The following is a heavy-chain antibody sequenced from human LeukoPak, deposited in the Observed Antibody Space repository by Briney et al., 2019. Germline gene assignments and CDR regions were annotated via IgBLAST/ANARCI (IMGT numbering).Heavy chain of an antibody. D-gene: IGHD6-25*01. V-gene: IGHV3-48*02. Sequence: GGSLRLPRAASGFTFNSYGMNWVRQAPGRGLEWVSYISFSSGTTSYADSVKGRFTISRDNAKNSLYLQLNSLRDEDTALYYCARGGYARPDYWGQGTLVTVSS. J-gene: IGHJ4*02. CDR3: ARGGYARPDY. CDR2: ISFSSGTT. CDR1: GFTFNSYG.